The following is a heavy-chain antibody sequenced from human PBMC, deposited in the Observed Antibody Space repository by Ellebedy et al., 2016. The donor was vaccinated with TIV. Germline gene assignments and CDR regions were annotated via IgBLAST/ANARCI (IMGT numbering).Heavy chain of an antibody. CDR2: ISPVGSKA. J-gene: IGHJ4*02. Sequence: GESLKISXGASGFTFSRSAFHWVRQAPGKGLEWVTIISPVGSKAGYADSVRGRFIISRDNSNNTVFLQMNSLSSEDTAVYYCARDLTGGWSLDYWGQGSLVIVSS. CDR1: GFTFSRSA. D-gene: IGHD6-19*01. CDR3: ARDLTGGWSLDY. V-gene: IGHV3-30*03.